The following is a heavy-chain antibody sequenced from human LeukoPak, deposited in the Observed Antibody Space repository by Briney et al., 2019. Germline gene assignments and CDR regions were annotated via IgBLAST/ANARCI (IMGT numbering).Heavy chain of an antibody. J-gene: IGHJ5*02. CDR2: MYYHGYT. V-gene: IGHV4-59*01. CDR3: ARAAAGLGNWFDP. D-gene: IGHD6-13*01. Sequence: SETLSLTCTVSGGSSGAIRSYYWTWVRQPPGKGLEWIGHMYYHGYTHYNPPLKSRVTISIDTSKSQFSLNLSSVTDADTAVYYCARAAAGLGNWFDPWGQGTLVTVSS. CDR1: GGSSGAIRSYY.